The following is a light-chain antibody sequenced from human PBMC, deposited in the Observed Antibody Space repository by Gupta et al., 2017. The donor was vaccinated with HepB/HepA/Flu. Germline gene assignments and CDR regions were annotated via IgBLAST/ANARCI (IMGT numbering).Light chain of an antibody. V-gene: IGLV1-40*01. J-gene: IGLJ1*01. CDR2: ANN. CDR3: QSQESNPSGWV. CDR1: SSNIGAGYD. Sequence: QSVLTQPPSVSGAPGQRVTISCTGSSSNIGAGYDVHWYQQLPGAAPKLLMYANNNRPSGVPGRFSGSKSGTSASLANTGLQAEGGVDYYWQSQESNPSGWVFGTGTKGTVL.